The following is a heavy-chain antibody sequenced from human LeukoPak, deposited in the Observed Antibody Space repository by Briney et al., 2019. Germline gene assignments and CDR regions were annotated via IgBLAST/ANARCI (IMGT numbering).Heavy chain of an antibody. CDR3: ARKTASSQAGFDY. Sequence: SETLSLTCTVSGGSISSSSYFWGWIRQPAGKGLEWIGRIYNSGSTNCNPSLKSRVTISIDTSKNQFSLKLTSVTAADTAVYYCARKTASSQAGFDYWGQGTLVTVSS. V-gene: IGHV4-61*02. J-gene: IGHJ4*02. CDR2: IYNSGST. D-gene: IGHD2-2*01. CDR1: GGSISSSSYF.